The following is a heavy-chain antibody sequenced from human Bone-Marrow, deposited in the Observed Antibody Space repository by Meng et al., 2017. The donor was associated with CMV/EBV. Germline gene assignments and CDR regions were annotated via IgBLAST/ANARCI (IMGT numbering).Heavy chain of an antibody. J-gene: IGHJ4*02. D-gene: IGHD2-8*01. CDR2: MNPNSGNT. CDR3: ARGTIVLMVYALDY. V-gene: IGHV1-8*01. CDR1: GYTFTSYD. Sequence: ASVKVSCKASGYTFTSYDINWVRQATGQGLEWMGWMNPNSGNTGYAQKFQGRVTMTRNTSISTAYMELSSLRSEDTAVYYCARGTIVLMVYALDYWGQGTLATVSS.